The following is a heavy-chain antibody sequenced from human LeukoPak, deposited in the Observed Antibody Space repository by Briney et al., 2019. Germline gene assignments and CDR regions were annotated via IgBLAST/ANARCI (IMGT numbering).Heavy chain of an antibody. CDR3: ARVDGGEWYYFDY. CDR2: SNPNNGGI. D-gene: IGHD2-8*02. CDR1: GYTFTGYY. J-gene: IGHJ4*02. Sequence: ASVKVSCKASGYTFTGYYMHWVRQAPGQGLELMGWSNPNNGGINYAQKFQGRVTMTLDTSISTAYMELNRLRSDDTAIYYCARVDGGEWYYFDYWGQGTLVTVSS. V-gene: IGHV1-2*02.